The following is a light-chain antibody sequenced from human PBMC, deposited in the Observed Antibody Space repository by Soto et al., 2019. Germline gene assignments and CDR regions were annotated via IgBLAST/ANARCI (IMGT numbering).Light chain of an antibody. CDR3: AVWDDSLNGPV. Sequence: QSALTQTPSASGTPGQRVTMSCSGSSSNIGINDVHWYRQLSGAAPQILIYDTSQRATGVPDRFSGSRSGTSASLTITGLQSDDEAEYHCAVWDDSLNGPVFGGGTKVTVL. V-gene: IGLV1-44*01. CDR1: SSNIGIND. J-gene: IGLJ2*01. CDR2: DTS.